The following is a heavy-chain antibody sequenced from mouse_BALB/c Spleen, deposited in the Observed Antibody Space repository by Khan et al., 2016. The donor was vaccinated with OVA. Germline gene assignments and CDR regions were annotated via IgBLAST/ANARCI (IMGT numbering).Heavy chain of an antibody. D-gene: IGHD2-14*01. CDR2: INTYTGEP. V-gene: IGHV9-3-1*01. J-gene: IGHJ4*01. CDR3: ARVGYNGTMDC. CDR1: GFTFTNYG. Sequence: QMQLVQSGPELKKPGETVQISCKASGFTFTNYGMNWVKQTPGKDLKWMGWINTYTGEPTFADDFKGRFAFSLETSASTAYLQINSLQNEDTATYFCARVGYNGTMDCWGQGTSVTVSS.